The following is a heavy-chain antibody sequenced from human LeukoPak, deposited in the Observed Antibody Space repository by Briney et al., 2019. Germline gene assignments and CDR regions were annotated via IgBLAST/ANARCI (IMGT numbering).Heavy chain of an antibody. CDR3: ARAGYDILTGYVDY. CDR1: GFTVSSNY. V-gene: IGHV3-66*01. CDR2: IYSGGST. D-gene: IGHD3-9*01. J-gene: IGHJ4*02. Sequence: GGSLRLSCAASGFTVSSNYMSWVRQAPGKGLEWVSVIYSGGSTYYADSVKGRFTISRDNSKNTLYLQMNSLRAEDTAVYYCARAGYDILTGYVDYWGQGTLVTVSS.